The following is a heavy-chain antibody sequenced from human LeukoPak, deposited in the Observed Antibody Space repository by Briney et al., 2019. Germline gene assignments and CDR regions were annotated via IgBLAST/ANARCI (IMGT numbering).Heavy chain of an antibody. D-gene: IGHD2-2*01. CDR2: IYYSGST. V-gene: IGHV4-59*08. Sequence: PETLSLTCTVSGVSISSYYWSWIRQPPGKGLEWIGYIYYSGSTNYNPSLKSRVTISVDTSKNQFSLKLSSVTAADTAVYYCARGPPEARYCSSTSCPPDYYYGMDVWGQGTTVTVSS. CDR1: GVSISSYY. J-gene: IGHJ6*02. CDR3: ARGPPEARYCSSTSCPPDYYYGMDV.